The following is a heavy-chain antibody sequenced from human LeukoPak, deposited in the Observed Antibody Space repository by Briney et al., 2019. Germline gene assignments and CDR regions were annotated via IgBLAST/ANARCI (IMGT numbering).Heavy chain of an antibody. V-gene: IGHV5-10-1*01. CDR1: GYSFTSYW. CDR3: ARPRGIAKNWFDP. Sequence: GESLKISCKGSGYSFTSYWISWVRQMPGKGLEWMGRIDPSDSYTNYSPSFQGHVTISADKSISTAYLQWSGLKASDTAMYYCARPRGIAKNWFDPWGQGALVTVSS. J-gene: IGHJ5*02. CDR2: IDPSDSYT. D-gene: IGHD2-15*01.